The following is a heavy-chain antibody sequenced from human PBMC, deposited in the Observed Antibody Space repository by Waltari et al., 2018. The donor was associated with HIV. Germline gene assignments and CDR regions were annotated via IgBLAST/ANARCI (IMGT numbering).Heavy chain of an antibody. Sequence: RGSTNYNPSLKSRVTISVDTSKNQFSLKPSSVTAADTAVYYCARDIDSSGYYFDYWGQGTLVTVSS. V-gene: IGHV4-61*02. D-gene: IGHD3-22*01. CDR2: RGST. CDR3: ARDIDSSGYYFDY. J-gene: IGHJ4*02.